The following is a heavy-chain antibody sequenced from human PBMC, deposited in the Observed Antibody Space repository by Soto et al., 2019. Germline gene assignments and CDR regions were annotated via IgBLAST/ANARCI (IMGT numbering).Heavy chain of an antibody. V-gene: IGHV1-69*01. CDR1: GGTFGNHA. CDR2: IIPVLGVG. CDR3: AREAGYTYGYVFDY. J-gene: IGHJ4*02. Sequence: QVQLVQSGAEVKKPGSSVRVSCKASGGTFGNHAISWVRQAPGQGLEWLGGIIPVLGVGDNAQNFQGRVTTTADASTSKAYLELSSLRSEDTALYYCAREAGYTYGYVFDYWGQGTLVTVSS. D-gene: IGHD5-18*01.